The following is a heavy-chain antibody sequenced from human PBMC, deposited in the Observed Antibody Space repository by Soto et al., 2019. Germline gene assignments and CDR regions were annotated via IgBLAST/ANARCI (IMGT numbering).Heavy chain of an antibody. CDR1: GDSVSSNSAA. V-gene: IGHV6-1*01. D-gene: IGHD5-12*01. CDR2: TYYRSKWFN. Sequence: TCAISGDSVSSNSAAWNWIRQSPSRGLEWLGRTYYRSKWFNDYAVSVKSRIVINPDTSKNQFSLQLNSVTPEDTAVYYCARAPYNGAYHGFDYWGQGTLVTVSS. CDR3: ARAPYNGAYHGFDY. J-gene: IGHJ4*02.